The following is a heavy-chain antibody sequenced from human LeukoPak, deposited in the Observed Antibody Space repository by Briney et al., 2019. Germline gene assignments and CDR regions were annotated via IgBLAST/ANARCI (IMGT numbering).Heavy chain of an antibody. CDR1: GFTFSSYS. CDR2: VSSSSSTI. J-gene: IGHJ5*02. D-gene: IGHD3-3*01. V-gene: IGHV3-48*01. CDR3: ARAPDGIRFMNWFDP. Sequence: GGSLRLSCAASGFTFSSYSMNWVRQAPGKGLEWVSYVSSSSSTIYYAASVKGRFTISRDNAKNSLYLQMNSLRAEDTAVYYCARAPDGIRFMNWFDPWGQGTLVTVSS.